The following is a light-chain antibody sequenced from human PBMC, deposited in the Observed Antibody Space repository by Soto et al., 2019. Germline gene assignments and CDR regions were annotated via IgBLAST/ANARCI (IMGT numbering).Light chain of an antibody. CDR2: DAS. CDR1: QSVSSY. CDR3: QQRSNWPPLLT. Sequence: EIVLTQSPATLSLSPVERATLSCMASQSVSSYLAWYQQKPGQAPRLLIYDASNRATGIPARFSGSGSGTDFTLTISSLEPEDFAVYYCQQRSNWPPLLTFGGGTKVDIK. V-gene: IGKV3-11*01. J-gene: IGKJ4*01.